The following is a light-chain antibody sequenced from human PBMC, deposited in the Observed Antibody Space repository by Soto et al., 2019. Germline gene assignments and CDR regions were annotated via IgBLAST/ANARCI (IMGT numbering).Light chain of an antibody. CDR2: DVN. V-gene: IGLV2-14*01. CDR1: SSDFGDSTY. CDR3: TSYTRSGLIV. J-gene: IGLJ1*01. Sequence: QSALTQPASVSGSPGQSITVSCTGTSSDFGDSTYVSWYQQHPGKAPRLIIYDVNNRPSGVAARCSASRSGNTASLTSSGLQAEDEADYYCTSYTRSGLIVFATGTKLTVL.